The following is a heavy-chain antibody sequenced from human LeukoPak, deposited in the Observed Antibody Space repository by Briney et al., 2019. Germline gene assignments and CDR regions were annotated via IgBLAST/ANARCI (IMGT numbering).Heavy chain of an antibody. CDR2: ISGSGGST. CDR1: GFTFSSYA. Sequence: PGGSLRLSCAASGFTFSSYAMSWVRQAPGKGLEWVSAISGSGGSTYYADSVKGRFTISRGNSKNTLYLQMNSLRAEDTAVYYCAKAALGVVGANIGFGYWGQGTLVTVSS. CDR3: AKAALGVVGANIGFGY. J-gene: IGHJ4*02. D-gene: IGHD1-26*01. V-gene: IGHV3-23*01.